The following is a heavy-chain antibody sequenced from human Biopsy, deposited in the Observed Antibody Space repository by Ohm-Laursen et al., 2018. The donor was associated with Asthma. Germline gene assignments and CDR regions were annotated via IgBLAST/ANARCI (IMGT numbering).Heavy chain of an antibody. J-gene: IGHJ4*02. D-gene: IGHD3-9*01. CDR1: GYTVTRYA. CDR2: INTTTGNP. V-gene: IGHV7-4-1*02. CDR3: ARMISYYHKMRASFFDY. Sequence: ASARASCKASGYTVTRYAINWGRQAPGQGLEGLGWINTTTGNPTSTQGFTGRFVFSLDTSDNTAPLQISSLKAEDTAVYYCARMISYYHKMRASFFDYWGQGTLVTVSS.